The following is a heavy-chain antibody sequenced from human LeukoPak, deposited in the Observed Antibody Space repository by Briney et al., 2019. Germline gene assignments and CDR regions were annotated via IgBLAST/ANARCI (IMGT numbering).Heavy chain of an antibody. CDR1: GGSISSGGYF. CDR2: IYYSGST. Sequence: ASQTLSLTCTVSGGSISSGGYFWSWIRQHPGKGLEWIGYIYYSGSTYYTPSLKGRVTISVDTSKNQFSLRLSSVTAADTAIYYCASVSYDTSLQHWGQGTLVTVSS. CDR3: ASVSYDTSLQH. D-gene: IGHD3-22*01. V-gene: IGHV4-31*03. J-gene: IGHJ1*01.